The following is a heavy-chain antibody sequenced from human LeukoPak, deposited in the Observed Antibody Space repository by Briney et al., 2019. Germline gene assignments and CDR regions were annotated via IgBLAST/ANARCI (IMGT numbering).Heavy chain of an antibody. D-gene: IGHD2-15*01. J-gene: IGHJ4*02. Sequence: ASVKVSCKASGYTFTSYYRHWVRQAPGQGLEWMGIINPSGGSTSYAQKFQGRVTMTRDMSTSTVYMELSSLRSEDTAVYYCAREDIVVVVAANYFDYWGQGTLVTVSS. CDR3: AREDIVVVVAANYFDY. V-gene: IGHV1-46*01. CDR2: INPSGGST. CDR1: GYTFTSYY.